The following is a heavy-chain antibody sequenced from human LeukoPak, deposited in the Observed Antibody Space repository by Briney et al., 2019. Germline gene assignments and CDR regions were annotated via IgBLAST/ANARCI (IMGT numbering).Heavy chain of an antibody. CDR3: ARRCLSPSCFYK. J-gene: IGHJ4*02. Sequence: SETLSLTCTVSGDSLSGSTNYWSWIRQPPGKGLEWIGSMYYGGITYYNPSLNTRVAISVDTSKNQFSLKLNSVTAADTAVHFCARRCLSPSCFYKWGQGTLVTVFS. V-gene: IGHV4-39*01. CDR1: GDSLSGSTNY. CDR2: MYYGGIT. D-gene: IGHD2-2*01.